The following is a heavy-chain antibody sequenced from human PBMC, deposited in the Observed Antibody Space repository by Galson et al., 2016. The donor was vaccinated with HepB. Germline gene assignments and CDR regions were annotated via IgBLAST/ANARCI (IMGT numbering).Heavy chain of an antibody. CDR1: GFTFSSYA. D-gene: IGHD5-18*01. V-gene: IGHV3-23*01. CDR3: ASQQLWPSFDY. J-gene: IGHJ4*02. CDR2: ISSSGGST. Sequence: SLRLSCAASGFTFSSYAMSWVRQAPGKGLEWVSTISSSGGSTYFADSVKGRFTISRDNSKNTLYLQMNSLRAEDTAVHYCASQQLWPSFDYWGQGILVTVSS.